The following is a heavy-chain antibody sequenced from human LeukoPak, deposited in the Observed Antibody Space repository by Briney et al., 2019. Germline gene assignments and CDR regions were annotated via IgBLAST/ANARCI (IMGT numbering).Heavy chain of an antibody. D-gene: IGHD6-6*01. Sequence: SETLSLTCTVSGGSISSGGYYWSWIRQHPGKGLEWIGYIYYSGSTYYNPSLKSRVTISVDTSKNQFSLKLSSVTAADTAVYYCARGEYSSSGALLNWGQGTLVTVSS. J-gene: IGHJ4*02. V-gene: IGHV4-31*03. CDR2: IYYSGST. CDR1: GGSISSGGYY. CDR3: ARGEYSSSGALLN.